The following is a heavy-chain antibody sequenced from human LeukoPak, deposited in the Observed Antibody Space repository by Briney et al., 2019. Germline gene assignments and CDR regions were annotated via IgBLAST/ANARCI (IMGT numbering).Heavy chain of an antibody. J-gene: IGHJ4*02. D-gene: IGHD2-2*01. V-gene: IGHV3-30-3*01. CDR3: ARDAVGSSEVVPAGLPFDDY. Sequence: GGSLRLSCAASGFTFSSYAMHWVRQAPGKGLEWVAVISYDGSNKYYADSVKGRFTISRDNSKNTLYLQMNSLRAEDTAVYYCARDAVGSSEVVPAGLPFDDYWGQGTLVTVSS. CDR1: GFTFSSYA. CDR2: ISYDGSNK.